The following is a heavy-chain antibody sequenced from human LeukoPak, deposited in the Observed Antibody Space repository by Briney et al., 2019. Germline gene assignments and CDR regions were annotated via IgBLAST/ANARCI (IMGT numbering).Heavy chain of an antibody. CDR2: THYSGST. D-gene: IGHD3-10*01. V-gene: IGHV4-39*01. J-gene: IGHJ4*02. CDR3: ARLAPGDTDY. Sequence: SETLSLTCTVSGGSISSSSYYWGWIRQPPGKGLEWIGSTHYSGSTYYNPSLKSRVTISVDTSKNQFSLKLSSVIAADTAVYYCARLAPGDTDYWGQGTLVTVSS. CDR1: GGSISSSSYY.